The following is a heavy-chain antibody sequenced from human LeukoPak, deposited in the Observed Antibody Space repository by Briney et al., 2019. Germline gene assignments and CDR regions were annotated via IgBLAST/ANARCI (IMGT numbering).Heavy chain of an antibody. V-gene: IGHV4-39*01. Sequence: KASETLSLTCTVSGGSISNSNYYWGWIRQPPGKGLDWIGSIYYSGTTYYNPSLKSRVTISIDTSNNQFSLKLSSVTAADTAMYYCARRSSANWFDPWGQGTLVTVSS. J-gene: IGHJ5*02. CDR1: GGSISNSNYY. D-gene: IGHD3-22*01. CDR2: IYYSGTT. CDR3: ARRSSANWFDP.